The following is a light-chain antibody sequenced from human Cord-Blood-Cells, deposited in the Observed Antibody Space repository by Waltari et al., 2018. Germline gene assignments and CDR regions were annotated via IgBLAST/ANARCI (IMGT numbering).Light chain of an antibody. J-gene: IGKJ1*01. CDR1: QSISSY. CDR3: QQSYSTPRT. CDR2: AAS. V-gene: IGKV1-39*01. Sequence: VGXXXXXTCRESQSISSYLNWYQQKPGKAPKLLIYAASSLQSGVPSRFSGSGSGTDFTLTISSLQPEDFATYYCQQSYSTPRTFGQGTKVEIK.